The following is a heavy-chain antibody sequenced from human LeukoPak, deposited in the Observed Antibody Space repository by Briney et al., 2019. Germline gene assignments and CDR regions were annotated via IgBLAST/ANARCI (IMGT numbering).Heavy chain of an antibody. CDR3: AKHRGPIVVVITSLVY. V-gene: IGHV3-30*02. J-gene: IGHJ4*02. CDR2: IRYDGSNK. CDR1: GFTFSSYG. D-gene: IGHD3-22*01. Sequence: GGSLRLSCAASGFTFSSYGMHWVRQAPGKGLEWVAFIRYDGSNKYYADSVKGRFTISRDNSKNTLYLQMNSLRAEDTAVYSCAKHRGPIVVVITSLVYWGQGTLVTVSS.